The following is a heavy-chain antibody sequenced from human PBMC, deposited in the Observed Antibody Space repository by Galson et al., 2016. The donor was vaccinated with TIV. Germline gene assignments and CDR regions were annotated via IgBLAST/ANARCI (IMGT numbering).Heavy chain of an antibody. V-gene: IGHV3-30*02. D-gene: IGHD3-3*01. CDR3: ARASSYYGGDDAFDI. CDR1: RFNFGTHG. J-gene: IGHJ3*02. Sequence: SLRLSCAASRFNFGTHGMHWVRQAPGLRLEWLTSIRYDGSTKYYTDSVKGRFTISRDNSKNTMSLQMNSLRAADTAVYFCARASSYYGGDDAFDIWGQGTMVTVSS. CDR2: IRYDGSTK.